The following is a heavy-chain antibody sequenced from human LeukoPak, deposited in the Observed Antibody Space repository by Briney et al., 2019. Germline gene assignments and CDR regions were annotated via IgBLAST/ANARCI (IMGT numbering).Heavy chain of an antibody. Sequence: SETLSLTCTVSGGSISSYYWSWTRQPPGKGLEWIGNIYYSGSTNYNPSLKSRVTISVDTSKNQFSLKLSSVTAADTAVYYCARDGFYYYYMDVWGKGTTVTVSS. CDR3: ARDGFYYYYMDV. J-gene: IGHJ6*03. CDR1: GGSISSYY. V-gene: IGHV4-59*01. CDR2: IYYSGST.